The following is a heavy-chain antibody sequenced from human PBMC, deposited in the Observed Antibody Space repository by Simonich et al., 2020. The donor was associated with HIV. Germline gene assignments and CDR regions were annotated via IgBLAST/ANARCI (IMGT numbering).Heavy chain of an antibody. D-gene: IGHD7-27*01. J-gene: IGHJ3*02. Sequence: QVQLVQSGAEVTKPGASVKVSCKASGYTFTDYYIQWVRQAPGQGLEWKGRINCNTGCKNCSQKFQGRVTMTRDTAISTAYMERSSLTSDDTAVYYCARAPGTGAWSYDAFDIWGQGTMVTVSS. CDR1: GYTFTDYY. CDR2: INCNTGCK. V-gene: IGHV1-2*06. CDR3: ARAPGTGAWSYDAFDI.